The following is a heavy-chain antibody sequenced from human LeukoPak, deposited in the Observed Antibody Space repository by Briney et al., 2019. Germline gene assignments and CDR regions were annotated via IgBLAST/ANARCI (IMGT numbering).Heavy chain of an antibody. J-gene: IGHJ3*02. CDR3: ARELGYSGYDLAGIDAFDI. CDR2: IIPTFGTA. D-gene: IGHD5-12*01. Sequence: ASVKVSCKASGGTFSSYAISWVRQAPGQGLEWMGGIIPTFGTANYAQKFQGRVTITADESTSTAYMELSSLRSEDTAVYYCARELGYSGYDLAGIDAFDIWGQGTMVTVSS. CDR1: GGTFSSYA. V-gene: IGHV1-69*13.